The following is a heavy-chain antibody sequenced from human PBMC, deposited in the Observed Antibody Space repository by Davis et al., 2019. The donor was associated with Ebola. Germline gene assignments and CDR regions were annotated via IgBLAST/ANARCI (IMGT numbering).Heavy chain of an antibody. V-gene: IGHV3-7*03. CDR1: GFTFSSYW. Sequence: GESLKISCPASGFTFSSYWMSWVRQAPGKGLEWVANIKEDGTEKKYLDSLKGRFTISRDNAKNSLYLQMNSLRAEDTAVYFCARGLGDYLLYGVGYYYYAMDVWGQGTTVTVSS. CDR2: IKEDGTEK. CDR3: ARGLGDYLLYGVGYYYYAMDV. D-gene: IGHD4-17*01. J-gene: IGHJ6*02.